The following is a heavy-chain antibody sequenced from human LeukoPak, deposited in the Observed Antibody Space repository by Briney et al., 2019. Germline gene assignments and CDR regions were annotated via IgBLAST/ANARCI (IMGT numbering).Heavy chain of an antibody. D-gene: IGHD6-6*01. Sequence: GRSLRLSCAASGFTFSSYAMHWVRQAPGKGLEWVAVIPYDGSNKYYADSVKGRFTISRDNSKNTLYLQMNSLRAEDTAVYYCARDDSSSSEYYFDYWGQGTLVTVSS. CDR2: IPYDGSNK. J-gene: IGHJ4*02. CDR1: GFTFSSYA. V-gene: IGHV3-30*01. CDR3: ARDDSSSSEYYFDY.